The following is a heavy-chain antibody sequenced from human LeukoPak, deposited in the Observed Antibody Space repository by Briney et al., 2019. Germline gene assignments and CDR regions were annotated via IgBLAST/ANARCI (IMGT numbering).Heavy chain of an antibody. J-gene: IGHJ4*02. CDR2: ISAYNGNT. D-gene: IGHD1-26*01. CDR3: ARDGRLVGATGAPSY. V-gene: IGHV1-18*01. Sequence: ASVKVSCKASGYTFTSYGISWVRQAPGQGLEWMGWISAYNGNTNYAQKLQGRVTMTTDTSTSTAYMELRSLRSDDTAVYYCARDGRLVGATGAPSYWGQGTLVTVSS. CDR1: GYTFTSYG.